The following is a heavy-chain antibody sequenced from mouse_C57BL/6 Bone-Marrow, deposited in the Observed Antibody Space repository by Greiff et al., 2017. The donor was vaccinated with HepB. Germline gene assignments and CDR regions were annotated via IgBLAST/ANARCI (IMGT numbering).Heavy chain of an antibody. CDR1: GYTFTDYY. CDR3: ARGGNYGMDY. Sequence: QVQLQQSGAELVRPGASVKLSCKASGYTFTDYYINWVKQRPGQGLEWIARIYPGSGNTYYNEKFKGKATLTAEKSSSTAYMQLSSLTSEDSAVYFCARGGNYGMDYWGQGTSVTVSS. CDR2: IYPGSGNT. D-gene: IGHD2-1*01. V-gene: IGHV1-76*01. J-gene: IGHJ4*01.